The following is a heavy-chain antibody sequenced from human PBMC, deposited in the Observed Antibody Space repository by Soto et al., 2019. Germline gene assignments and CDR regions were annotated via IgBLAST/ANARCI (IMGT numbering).Heavy chain of an antibody. D-gene: IGHD3-10*01. Sequence: TLSLTCTVSGGSISSGDYYWSWIRQPPGKGLEWIGYIYYSGSTYYNPSLKSRVTISVDTSKNQFSLKLSSVTAADTAVYYCARDKIGSGSYLDYWGQGTLVTVSS. J-gene: IGHJ4*02. V-gene: IGHV4-30-4*01. CDR1: GGSISSGDYY. CDR2: IYYSGST. CDR3: ARDKIGSGSYLDY.